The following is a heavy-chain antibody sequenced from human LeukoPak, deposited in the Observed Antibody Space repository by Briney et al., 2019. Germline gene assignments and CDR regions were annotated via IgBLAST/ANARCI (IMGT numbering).Heavy chain of an antibody. CDR2: IIPIFGTA. D-gene: IGHD2-2*02. J-gene: IGHJ4*02. V-gene: IGHV1-69*01. Sequence: GSSVKASCKASGGTFSSYAISWVRQAPGQGLEWMGGIIPIFGTANYAQKFQGRVTITADESTSTAYMELSSLRSEDTAVYYCARDYCSSTSCYNYWGQGTLVTVSS. CDR1: GGTFSSYA. CDR3: ARDYCSSTSCYNY.